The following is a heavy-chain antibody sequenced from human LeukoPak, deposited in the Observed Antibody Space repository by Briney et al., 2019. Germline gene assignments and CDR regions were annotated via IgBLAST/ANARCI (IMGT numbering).Heavy chain of an antibody. V-gene: IGHV4-61*01. CDR3: ARASSSGWYPERDY. Sequence: SETLSLTCTVSGGSVNSGSYYWNWIRQPPEKGLEWIGYIYYSGSTNYNPSLKSRVTISVDTSKNQFSLKLSSVTAADTAVYYCARASSSGWYPERDYWGQGTLVTVSS. CDR1: GGSVNSGSYY. CDR2: IYYSGST. J-gene: IGHJ4*02. D-gene: IGHD6-19*01.